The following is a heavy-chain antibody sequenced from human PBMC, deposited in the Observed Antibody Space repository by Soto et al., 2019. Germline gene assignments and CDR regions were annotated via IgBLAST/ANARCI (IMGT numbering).Heavy chain of an antibody. CDR3: AIGVGVPDPRRAFDY. CDR2: INPDSGDT. CDR1: GYTFTGFY. Sequence: QVQLVQSGAEVKTPGASVKVSCKASGYTFTGFYMHWVRQAPGQGLDWMGRINPDSGDTAHADKLQGRVTMTRDTSTSPAYLELTRLTSDDTAVYPCAIGVGVPDPRRAFDYWGQGTPVTV. J-gene: IGHJ4*02. D-gene: IGHD2-8*01. V-gene: IGHV1-2*06.